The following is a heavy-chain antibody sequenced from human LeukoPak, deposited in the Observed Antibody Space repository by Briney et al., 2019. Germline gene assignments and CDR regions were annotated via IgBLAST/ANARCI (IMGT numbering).Heavy chain of an antibody. Sequence: GASVKVSCKASGYTFTGSYMHWVRQAPGQGLEWMGRINPNSGGTNYAQKFQGRVTMTRDTSISTVDMELSRLRSDDTAVYYCARANSENAFDIWGQGTMVTVSS. V-gene: IGHV1-2*06. CDR1: GYTFTGSY. J-gene: IGHJ3*02. CDR2: INPNSGGT. CDR3: ARANSENAFDI. D-gene: IGHD1-26*01.